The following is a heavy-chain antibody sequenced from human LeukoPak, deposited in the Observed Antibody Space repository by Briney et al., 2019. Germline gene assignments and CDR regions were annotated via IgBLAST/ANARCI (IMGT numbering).Heavy chain of an antibody. CDR1: GYTFTNYA. J-gene: IGHJ4*02. D-gene: IGHD2-2*01. CDR2: INAGNGNT. Sequence: GASVTVSCKASGYTFTNYAMNWVRQAPGQRLEWMGWINAGNGNTKSSQRFQDRVTITRDTSASTAYMELNSLRSEDTAVYYCTRGIWSSHNKDYYFDYWGQGSLVTVSS. V-gene: IGHV1-3*01. CDR3: TRGIWSSHNKDYYFDY.